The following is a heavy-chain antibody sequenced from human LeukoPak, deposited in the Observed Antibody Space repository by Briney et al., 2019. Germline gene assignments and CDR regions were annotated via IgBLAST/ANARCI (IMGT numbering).Heavy chain of an antibody. CDR1: GTYSLNELS. CDR3: ATLLGETYFFDF. CDR2: FDPEDGET. J-gene: IGHJ4*02. V-gene: IGHV1-24*01. D-gene: IGHD1-26*01. Sequence: ASMKVSCKVSGTYSLNELSMHWVRQPPGRGLEWMGGFDPEDGETIYAQSFKGRVTVTEDTSTDTVYMDLSSLRSEDTAVYYCATLLGETYFFDFWGQGTLVTVSS.